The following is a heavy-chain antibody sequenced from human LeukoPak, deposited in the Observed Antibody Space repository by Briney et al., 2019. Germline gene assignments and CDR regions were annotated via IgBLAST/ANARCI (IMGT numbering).Heavy chain of an antibody. CDR3: ARDWGSWDFDY. J-gene: IGHJ4*02. CDR1: GFTFSNFG. D-gene: IGHD6-13*01. CDR2: ISSSSSYI. V-gene: IGHV3-21*01. Sequence: GGSLRLSCAASGFTFSNFGMNWVRQAPGKGLEWVSSISSSSSYIYYADSVKGRFTISRDNAKNSLYLQMNSLRAEDTAVYYCARDWGSWDFDYWGQGTLVTVSS.